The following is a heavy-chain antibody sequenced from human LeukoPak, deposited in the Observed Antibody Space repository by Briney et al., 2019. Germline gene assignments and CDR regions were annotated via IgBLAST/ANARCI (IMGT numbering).Heavy chain of an antibody. D-gene: IGHD4-23*01. J-gene: IGHJ4*02. V-gene: IGHV3-21*01. Sequence: KPGGSLRLSCAASGFTFSSYSMNWVRQAPGKGLEWVSSISSSSSYIYSADSVKGRFTISRDNAKNSLYLQMNSLRAEDTPVYYCATDYGGNSWGQGTLVTVSS. CDR2: ISSSSSYI. CDR1: GFTFSSYS. CDR3: ATDYGGNS.